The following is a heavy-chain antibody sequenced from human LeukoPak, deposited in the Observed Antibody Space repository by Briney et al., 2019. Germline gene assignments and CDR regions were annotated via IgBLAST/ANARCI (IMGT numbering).Heavy chain of an antibody. V-gene: IGHV3-13*01. CDR3: VRQKKSHGNFDY. CDR2: VGIAADT. J-gene: IGHJ4*02. Sequence: GGSLRLSCAASGFTFSDHAMHWVRQAPGKGLEWVSAVGIAADTFYPGSVKGRFTISRENAKNSLYLQVNSLRVEDTAVYYCVRQKKSHGNFDYWGQGTLVTVSS. D-gene: IGHD1-26*01. CDR1: GFTFSDHA.